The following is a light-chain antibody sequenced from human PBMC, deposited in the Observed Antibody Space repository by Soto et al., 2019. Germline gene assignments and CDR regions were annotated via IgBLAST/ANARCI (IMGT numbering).Light chain of an antibody. CDR2: GNS. CDR3: QSYDISLTGSVV. J-gene: IGLJ2*01. Sequence: QSVLTQPPSVSGALGQRVTISCTGSSSNIGAGYDVYWYQQLPGTAPKLLIYGNSNRPSGVPDRFSGSKSATSASLAITGLQAEDEADYYCQSYDISLTGSVVFGGGTKVTVL. V-gene: IGLV1-40*01. CDR1: SSNIGAGYD.